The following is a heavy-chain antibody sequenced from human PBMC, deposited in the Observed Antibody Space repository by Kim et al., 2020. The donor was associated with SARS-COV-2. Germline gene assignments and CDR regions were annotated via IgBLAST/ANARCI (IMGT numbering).Heavy chain of an antibody. D-gene: IGHD5-12*01. Sequence: SETLSLTCAVYGGSFSGYYWSWIRQPPGKGLEWIGEINHSGSTNYNPSLKSRVTISVDTSKNQFSLKLSSVTAADTAVYYCARERKERWLQLLSAFDIWGQGTMVTVSS. CDR2: INHSGST. CDR3: ARERKERWLQLLSAFDI. J-gene: IGHJ3*02. CDR1: GGSFSGYY. V-gene: IGHV4-34*01.